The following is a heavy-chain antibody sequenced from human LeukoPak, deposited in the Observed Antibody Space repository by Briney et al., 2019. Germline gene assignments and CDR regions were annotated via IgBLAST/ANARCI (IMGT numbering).Heavy chain of an antibody. Sequence: GGSLRLSCAASGFSLSTYAKSWVRQAPGKGLEWVSGISGSGGNTHYADSVKGRFTISRDNSKNTLYLQMNSLRAEDTAVYYCAKDRGPMVRAPFDSWGQGNLVIVSS. D-gene: IGHD3-10*01. CDR1: GFSLSTYA. CDR3: AKDRGPMVRAPFDS. CDR2: ISGSGGNT. V-gene: IGHV3-23*01. J-gene: IGHJ4*02.